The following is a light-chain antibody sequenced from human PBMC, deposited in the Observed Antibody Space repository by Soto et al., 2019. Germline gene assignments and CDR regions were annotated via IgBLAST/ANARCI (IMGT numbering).Light chain of an antibody. CDR2: QAS. J-gene: IGKJ1*01. V-gene: IGKV1-5*03. CDR1: QSISNW. CDR3: QQYNIYRT. Sequence: DIQMTQSPSTLSASVGGRVTITCRASQSISNWLAWYQQKPGIAPRLLICQASSLESGVPSRFSGGGTRTEFTLTICRLQPDDFASYYCQQYNIYRTFGQGTKVEIK.